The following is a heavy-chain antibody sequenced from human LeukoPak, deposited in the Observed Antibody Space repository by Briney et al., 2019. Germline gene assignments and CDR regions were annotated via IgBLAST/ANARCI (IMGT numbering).Heavy chain of an antibody. CDR2: IKPDGSEK. CDR3: ARGQSGLSV. CDR1: GFTFSSYW. V-gene: IGHV3-7*01. Sequence: GGSLRLSCAASGFTFSSYWMSWVRQAPGKGLEWVANIKPDGSEKYYVDSVKGRLTNSRDNAKNSLYLQMNGLRAEDTAVYYCARGQSGLSVWGQGTLVTVSS. J-gene: IGHJ4*02. D-gene: IGHD5-12*01.